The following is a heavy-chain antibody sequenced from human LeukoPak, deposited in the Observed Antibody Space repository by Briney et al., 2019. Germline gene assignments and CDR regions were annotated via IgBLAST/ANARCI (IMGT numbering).Heavy chain of an antibody. CDR3: ARFVAYNWFDP. CDR1: GGSISSSSYY. D-gene: IGHD2-21*01. Sequence: SETLSLPCTVSGGSISSSSYYWGWIRQPPGKGLEWIGSIYYSGSTYYNPSLKSRVTISVDTSKNQFSLKLSSVTAADTAVYYCARFVAYNWFDPWGQGTLVTVSS. V-gene: IGHV4-39*01. J-gene: IGHJ5*02. CDR2: IYYSGST.